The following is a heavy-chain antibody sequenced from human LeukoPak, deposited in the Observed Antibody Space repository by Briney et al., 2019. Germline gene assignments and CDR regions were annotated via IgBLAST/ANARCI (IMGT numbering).Heavy chain of an antibody. CDR1: ALTFSSYC. CDR3: AKVTGSGSYLADAFDI. J-gene: IGHJ3*02. CDR2: IIGSGDST. D-gene: IGHD3-10*01. Sequence: RGSLTLSCAASALTFSSYCMNWGRQAPGEGLEWVSAIIGSGDSTYHADSVRGRFTVSRDNSKNTLYLQMKSLSAEDTAVYYCAKVTGSGSYLADAFDIWGHGTVVTVSS. V-gene: IGHV3-23*01.